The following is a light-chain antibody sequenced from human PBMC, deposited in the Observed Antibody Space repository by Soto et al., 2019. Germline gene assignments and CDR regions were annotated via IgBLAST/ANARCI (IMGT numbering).Light chain of an antibody. Sequence: DIQMTQSPSALSASVGDRVTITCRASQSIGGWLAWYQQKAGKAPKVLIYATSTLQSGVPSRFSGSGSGTQFTLTISSLQPDDSATYYCQQYSSWWTFGQGPKVES. V-gene: IGKV1-5*03. CDR2: ATS. CDR3: QQYSSWWT. J-gene: IGKJ1*01. CDR1: QSIGGW.